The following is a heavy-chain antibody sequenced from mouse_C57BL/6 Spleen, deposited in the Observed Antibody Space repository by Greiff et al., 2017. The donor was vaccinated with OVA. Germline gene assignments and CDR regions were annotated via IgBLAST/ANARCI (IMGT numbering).Heavy chain of an antibody. Sequence: EVMLVESGGDLVKPGGSLKLSCAASGFTFSSYGMSWVRQTPDKRLEWVATISSGGSYTYYPDSVKGRFTISRDNAKNTLYLQMSSLKSEDTAMYYCARHRGSSPYAMDYWGQGTSVTVSS. CDR3: ARHRGSSPYAMDY. J-gene: IGHJ4*01. D-gene: IGHD1-1*01. V-gene: IGHV5-6*02. CDR1: GFTFSSYG. CDR2: ISSGGSYT.